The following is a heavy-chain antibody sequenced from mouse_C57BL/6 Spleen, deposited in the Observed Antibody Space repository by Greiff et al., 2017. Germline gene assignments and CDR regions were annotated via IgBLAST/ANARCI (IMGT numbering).Heavy chain of an antibody. CDR1: GYTFTSSW. Sequence: VQLQQSGAELVKPGASVKMSCKASGYTFTSSWITWVKKRPGQGLEGIGDIYTGSCSTNYNEKFKSKAPLTVDTSSSTAYMQLSSLTSEYSAVYYCARGDYDPYYFDYWGQGTTLTVSS. CDR3: ARGDYDPYYFDY. V-gene: IGHV1-55*01. CDR2: IYTGSCST. J-gene: IGHJ2*01. D-gene: IGHD2-4*01.